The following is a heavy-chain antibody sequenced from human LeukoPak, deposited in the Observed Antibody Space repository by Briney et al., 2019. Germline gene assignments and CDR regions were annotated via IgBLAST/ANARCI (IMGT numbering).Heavy chain of an antibody. CDR2: IYTSGST. CDR3: ARGSGYYGEDFEY. Sequence: PSETLSLTCTVSGGSISSGSYYWSWIRQPAGKGLEWIGRIYTSGSTNYNPSLKSRVTISVDTSKNQFSLKLSSVTAADTAVYYCARGSGYYGEDFEYWGQGTLVTVSS. V-gene: IGHV4-61*02. CDR1: GGSISSGSYY. J-gene: IGHJ4*02. D-gene: IGHD3-3*01.